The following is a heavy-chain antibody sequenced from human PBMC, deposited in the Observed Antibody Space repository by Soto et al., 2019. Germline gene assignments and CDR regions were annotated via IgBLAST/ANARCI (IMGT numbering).Heavy chain of an antibody. CDR1: GFVFTDHA. D-gene: IGHD3-10*01. CDR3: ARGRCVRASGNYYLIS. CDR2: VNAGNGHT. J-gene: IGHJ5*02. Sequence: QVLLVQSGAEVEKPGASVRVSCRTSGFVFTDHAIHWARQAPGQRLEWVGWVNAGNGHTKYSQNFQGRVTLTRDTSTLTAYMEWSSLRAEDTAVFYCARGRCVRASGNYYLISWGQATLLTVSS. V-gene: IGHV1-3*01.